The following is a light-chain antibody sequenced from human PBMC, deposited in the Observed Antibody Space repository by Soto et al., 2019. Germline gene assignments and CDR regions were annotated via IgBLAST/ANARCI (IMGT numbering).Light chain of an antibody. CDR2: GAS. V-gene: IGKV3-20*01. CDR3: QQYSRSPWT. J-gene: IGKJ1*01. CDR1: QSVSNFY. Sequence: EIVLTQSPGTLSLSPGERATLSCRASQSVSNFYLAWYQQRPGQAPRLLIYGASSRATGIPDRFSGSGSGTDFTLTISRLEPEDFAVYSCQQYSRSPWTCGQGTKVEIK.